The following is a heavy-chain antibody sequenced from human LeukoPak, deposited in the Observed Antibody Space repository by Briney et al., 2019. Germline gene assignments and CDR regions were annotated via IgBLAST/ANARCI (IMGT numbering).Heavy chain of an antibody. Sequence: GESLKISCKSSGYSFTSYWIGWVRQMPGKGLEWMGIIYPGDSDTRYSPSFQGQVTISADKSISTAYLQWSSLKASDTAMYYCARRDYYGSGSKNPPFDYWGQGTLVTVSS. CDR3: ARRDYYGSGSKNPPFDY. D-gene: IGHD3-10*01. CDR1: GYSFTSYW. V-gene: IGHV5-51*01. J-gene: IGHJ4*02. CDR2: IYPGDSDT.